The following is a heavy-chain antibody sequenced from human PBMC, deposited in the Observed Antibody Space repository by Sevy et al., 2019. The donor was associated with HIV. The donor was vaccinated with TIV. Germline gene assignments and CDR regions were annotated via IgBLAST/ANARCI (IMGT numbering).Heavy chain of an antibody. D-gene: IGHD2-15*01. CDR2: IYSGGST. J-gene: IGHJ6*02. CDR1: GFTVSSNY. CDR3: AGVNCSCGSCYYYYGMDV. V-gene: IGHV3-53*05. Sequence: GGSLRLSCAASGFTVSSNYMSWVRQAPGKGLEWVSVIYSGGSTYYADSVKGRFTISRDNSKNTLYHQMNSLRAEDTAVYYCAGVNCSCGSCYYYYGMDVWGQGTTVTVSS.